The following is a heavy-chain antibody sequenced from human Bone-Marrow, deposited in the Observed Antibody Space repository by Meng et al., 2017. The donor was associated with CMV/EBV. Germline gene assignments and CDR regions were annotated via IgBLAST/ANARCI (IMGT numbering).Heavy chain of an antibody. CDR2: INHSGST. D-gene: IGHD6-13*01. V-gene: IGHV4-34*01. CDR3: ARGVRITAAGTRGRFDP. J-gene: IGHJ5*02. Sequence: SETLSLTCAVYGGSFSGYYWSWIRQPPGKGLEWIWEINHSGSTNYNPYLKSRVTISVDTSKNQFSLKPSSVTAADTAVYYCARGVRITAAGTRGRFDPWGQGTLVTVSS. CDR1: GGSFSGYY.